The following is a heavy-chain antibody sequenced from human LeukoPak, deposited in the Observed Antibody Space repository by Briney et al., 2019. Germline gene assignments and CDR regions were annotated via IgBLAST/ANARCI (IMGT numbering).Heavy chain of an antibody. CDR1: KFTFSSYG. Sequence: PGGSLRLSCAASKFTFSSYGMHWVRQAPGKGLEWVAVISYDGSNKYYADSVRGRFTISRDNSKSTLYLQMTSLRAEDTGVYYCAKKIDSGSYPLDYWGQGTLVTISS. D-gene: IGHD3-10*01. J-gene: IGHJ4*02. V-gene: IGHV3-30*18. CDR2: ISYDGSNK. CDR3: AKKIDSGSYPLDY.